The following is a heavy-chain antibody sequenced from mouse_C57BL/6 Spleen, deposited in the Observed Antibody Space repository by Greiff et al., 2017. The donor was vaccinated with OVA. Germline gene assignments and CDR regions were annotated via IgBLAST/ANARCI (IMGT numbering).Heavy chain of an antibody. CDR1: GFTFSDYG. CDR3: ARPFTTVVAWDYYAMDY. Sequence: EVQGVESGGGLVKPGGSLKLSCAASGFTFSDYGMHWVRQAPEKGLEWVAYISSGSSTIYYADTVKGRFTISRDNAKNTLFLQMTSLRSEDTAMYYCARPFTTVVAWDYYAMDYWGQGTSVTVSS. J-gene: IGHJ4*01. D-gene: IGHD1-1*01. CDR2: ISSGSSTI. V-gene: IGHV5-17*01.